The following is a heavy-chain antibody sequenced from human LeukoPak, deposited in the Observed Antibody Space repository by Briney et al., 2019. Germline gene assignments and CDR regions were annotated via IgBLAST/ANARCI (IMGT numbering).Heavy chain of an antibody. V-gene: IGHV5-51*01. CDR2: IYPGDSDT. CDR1: GYSFTSYW. J-gene: IGHJ4*02. CDR3: ATLPERGYSYGYGRGVFDY. D-gene: IGHD5-18*01. Sequence: GESLKISCKGSGYSFTSYWIGWVRQMPGKGLEWMGIIYPGDSDTRYSPSFQGQVTISADKSISTAYLQWSSLKASDTAMYYCATLPERGYSYGYGRGVFDYWGQGTLVTVSS.